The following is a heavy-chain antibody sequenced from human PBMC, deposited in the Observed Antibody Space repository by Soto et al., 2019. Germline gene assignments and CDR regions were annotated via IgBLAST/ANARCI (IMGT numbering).Heavy chain of an antibody. CDR2: ISSNGGTT. V-gene: IGHV3-64*01. D-gene: IGHD1-7*01. CDR1: GFTFSSYD. Sequence: EVQMAESGGGIVQPGGSLRLCCVASGFTFSSYDMHWVRQAPGKGLEYVSSISSNGGTTYYGNSVKGRFTISRDNSKNTLYLQMGSLRAEDMAVYYCVRRVSGNYDYWGQGTLVTLSS. CDR3: VRRVSGNYDY. J-gene: IGHJ4*02.